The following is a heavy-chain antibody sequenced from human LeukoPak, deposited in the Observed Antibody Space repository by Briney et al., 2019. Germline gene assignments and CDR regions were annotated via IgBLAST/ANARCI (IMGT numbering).Heavy chain of an antibody. J-gene: IGHJ2*01. D-gene: IGHD3-16*02. CDR1: GGSISSGSYY. Sequence: PSQTLSLTCTVSGGSISSGSYYWSWIRQPAGKGLEWIGRIYTSGSTYYNPFLKSRVTISVDTSKNQFSLKLSSVTAADTAVYYCASSQRYRDWYFNLWGRGTLVTVSS. V-gene: IGHV4-61*02. CDR3: ASSQRYRDWYFNL. CDR2: IYTSGST.